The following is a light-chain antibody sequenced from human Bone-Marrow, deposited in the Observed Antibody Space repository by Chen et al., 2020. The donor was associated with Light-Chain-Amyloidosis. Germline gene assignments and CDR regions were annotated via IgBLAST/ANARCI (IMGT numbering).Light chain of an antibody. CDR3: QVWDRSSDRPV. V-gene: IGLV3-21*02. CDR1: NIGSTS. Sequence: SYVLTQPSLVSVAPGQTATIACGGNNIGSTSVHWYQQTPGQAPLLVVYDDSDRPSGIPERLSGSNSENTATLTISRVEAGDEADYYCQVWDRSSDRPVFGGGTKLTVL. CDR2: DDS. J-gene: IGLJ3*02.